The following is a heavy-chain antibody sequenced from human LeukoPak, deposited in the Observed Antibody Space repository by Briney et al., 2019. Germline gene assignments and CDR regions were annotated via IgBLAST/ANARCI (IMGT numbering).Heavy chain of an antibody. CDR3: ATSNTWRSWFDP. D-gene: IGHD6-13*01. CDR1: GFTFSSYS. CDR2: ISASGGST. J-gene: IGHJ5*02. Sequence: GGSLRLSCAASGFTFSSYSMNWVRQVPGQGLEWVSTISASGGSTYYADSVKGRFTISRDNSKNMLYLRMNSLRAEDTAVYFCATSNTWRSWFDPWGQGTLVTVSS. V-gene: IGHV3-23*01.